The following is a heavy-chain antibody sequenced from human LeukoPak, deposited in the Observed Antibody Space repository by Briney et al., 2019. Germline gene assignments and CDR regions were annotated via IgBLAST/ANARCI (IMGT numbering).Heavy chain of an antibody. Sequence: GGSLRLSCAASGFTFSSYWMSWVRQAPGKGLEWVANIKQDGSEKYYVDSVKGRFTISGDNAKNSLYLQMNSLRAEDTAVYYCARVGWLRPLDYWGQGTLVTVSS. D-gene: IGHD5-12*01. CDR2: IKQDGSEK. V-gene: IGHV3-7*01. J-gene: IGHJ4*02. CDR3: ARVGWLRPLDY. CDR1: GFTFSSYW.